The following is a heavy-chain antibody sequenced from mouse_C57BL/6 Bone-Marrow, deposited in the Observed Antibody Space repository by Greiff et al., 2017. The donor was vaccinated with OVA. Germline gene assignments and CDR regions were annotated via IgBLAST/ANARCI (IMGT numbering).Heavy chain of an antibody. V-gene: IGHV2-2*01. CDR3: ARRGYDSSYDWYFDV. J-gene: IGHJ1*03. CDR1: GFSLTSYG. Sequence: VKLVESGPGLVQPSPSLSITCTVSGFSLTSYGVHWVRQSPGKGLEWLGVIWSGGSTDYNAAFISRLSISKDNSKSQVFFKMNSLQADDTAVYYCARRGYDSSYDWYFDVWGTGTTVTVSS. CDR2: IWSGGST. D-gene: IGHD1-1*01.